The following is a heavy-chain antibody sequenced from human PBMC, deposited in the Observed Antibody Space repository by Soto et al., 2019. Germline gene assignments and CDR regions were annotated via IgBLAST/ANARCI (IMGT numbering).Heavy chain of an antibody. V-gene: IGHV3-11*01. CDR2: ISSSGSTI. J-gene: IGHJ4*02. CDR3: ARDRIAAQYYFDY. CDR1: GFTFSDYY. D-gene: IGHD6-13*01. Sequence: PGGSLRLSCAASGFTFSDYYMSWIRQAPGKGLEWVSYISSSGSTIYYADSVKGRFTISRDNAKNSLYLQMNSLRAEDTAVYYCARDRIAAQYYFDYWGQGTLVTVSS.